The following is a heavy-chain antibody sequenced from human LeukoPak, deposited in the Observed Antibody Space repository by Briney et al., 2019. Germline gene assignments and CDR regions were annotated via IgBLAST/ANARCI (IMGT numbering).Heavy chain of an antibody. V-gene: IGHV7-4-1*02. CDR2: INTNTGNP. Sequence: ASVKVSCKASGYTFTSYAMNWVRQAPGQGLEWMGWINTNTGNPTYAQGFTGRFVFSLDTSVSTAYLQISSLKAEDTAVYYCARVGSSSWYLMPDSYWGQGTLVTVSS. CDR3: ARVGSSSWYLMPDSY. J-gene: IGHJ4*02. D-gene: IGHD6-13*01. CDR1: GYTFTSYA.